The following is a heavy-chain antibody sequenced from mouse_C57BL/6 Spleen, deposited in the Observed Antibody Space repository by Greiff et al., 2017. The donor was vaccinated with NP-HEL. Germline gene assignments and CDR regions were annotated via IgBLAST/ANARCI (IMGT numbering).Heavy chain of an antibody. J-gene: IGHJ1*03. D-gene: IGHD3-2*02. CDR3: VRQAGGHWYFDV. Sequence: EVKLVESGGGLVQPKGSLKLSCAASGFSFNTYAMNWVRQAPGKGLEWVARIRSKSNNYATYYADSVKDRFTISRDDSESMLYLQMNNLKTEDTAMYYCVRQAGGHWYFDVWGTGTTVTVSS. CDR1: GFSFNTYA. V-gene: IGHV10-1*01. CDR2: IRSKSNNYAT.